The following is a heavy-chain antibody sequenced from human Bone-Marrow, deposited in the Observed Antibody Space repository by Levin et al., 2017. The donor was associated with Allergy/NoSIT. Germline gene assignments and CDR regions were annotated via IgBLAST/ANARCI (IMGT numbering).Heavy chain of an antibody. D-gene: IGHD6-13*01. J-gene: IGHJ3*02. V-gene: IGHV1-18*01. Sequence: GESLKISCKASGYTFTSYGISWVRQAPGQGLEWMGWISAYNGNTNYAQKLQGRVTMTTDTSTSTAYMELRSLRSDDTAVYYCARIKQQLIAFDIWGQGTMVTVSS. CDR2: ISAYNGNT. CDR1: GYTFTSYG. CDR3: ARIKQQLIAFDI.